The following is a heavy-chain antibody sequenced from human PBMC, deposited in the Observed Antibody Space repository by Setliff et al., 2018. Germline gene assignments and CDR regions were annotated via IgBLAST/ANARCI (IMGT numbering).Heavy chain of an antibody. CDR3: ATWLVAYFASGTFPF. CDR2: IIPLLETV. J-gene: IGHJ4*02. Sequence: ASVKVSCKVSGDTFNTYTLSWVRQAPGQGLEWMGGIIPLLETVKYAQNFQGRVTMTRDTSITTFYMELSRLKSDDSAVYYCATWLVAYFASGTFPFWGQGTRVTVSS. D-gene: IGHD3-10*01. CDR1: GDTFNTYT. V-gene: IGHV1-2*02.